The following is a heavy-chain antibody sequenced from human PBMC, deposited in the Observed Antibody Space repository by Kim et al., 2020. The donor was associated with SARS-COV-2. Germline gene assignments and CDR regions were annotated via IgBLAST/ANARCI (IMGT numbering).Heavy chain of an antibody. D-gene: IGHD3-16*01. V-gene: IGHV3-74*01. CDR2: T. CDR3: AIDGALSL. Sequence: TSYADSVKARVTIARDNAKNTLYLQMDSLRAEETAVYYCAIDGALSLWGQGTLVTVSS. J-gene: IGHJ4*02.